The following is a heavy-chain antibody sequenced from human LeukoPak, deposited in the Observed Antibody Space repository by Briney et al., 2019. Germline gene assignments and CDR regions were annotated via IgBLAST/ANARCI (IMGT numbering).Heavy chain of an antibody. J-gene: IGHJ4*02. V-gene: IGHV3-48*03. D-gene: IGHD4-17*01. CDR3: APYGDFFDY. Sequence: GGSLRLSCAASGFTFSRYEMNWVRQAPGKGLVWVSYISSSGTTIYYADSVKGRFTISRDNAKNSLFLLMNSLRPEDTAVYYCAPYGDFFDYWGQGTLVTVSS. CDR2: ISSSGTTI. CDR1: GFTFSRYE.